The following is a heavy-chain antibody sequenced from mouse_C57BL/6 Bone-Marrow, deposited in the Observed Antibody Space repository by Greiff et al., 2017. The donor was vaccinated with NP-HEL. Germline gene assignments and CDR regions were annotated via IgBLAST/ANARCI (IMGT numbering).Heavy chain of an antibody. V-gene: IGHV1-78*01. CDR1: GYTFTDHT. J-gene: IGHJ2*01. CDR2: IYPRDGST. CDR3: ARRRLYYGNYPYFDY. Sequence: VQLQQSDAELVKPGASVKISCKVSGYTFTDHTIHWMKQRPEQGLEWIGYIYPRDGSTKYNEKFKGKATLTADKSSSTAYMQLNSLTSEDSAVYFCARRRLYYGNYPYFDYWGQGTTLTVSS. D-gene: IGHD2-1*01.